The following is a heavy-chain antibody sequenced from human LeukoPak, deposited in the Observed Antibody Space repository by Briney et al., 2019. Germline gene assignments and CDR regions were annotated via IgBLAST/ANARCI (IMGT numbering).Heavy chain of an antibody. V-gene: IGHV4-59*08. CDR3: ARHHLRVSWFDP. J-gene: IGHJ5*02. Sequence: SETLSPTCTVSGGSISSYYWSWIRQPPGKGLEWIGYIYYSGSTNYNPSLKSRVTISVDTSKNQFSLKLSSVTAADTAVYYCARHHLRVSWFDPWGQGTLVTVSS. CDR1: GGSISSYY. CDR2: IYYSGST.